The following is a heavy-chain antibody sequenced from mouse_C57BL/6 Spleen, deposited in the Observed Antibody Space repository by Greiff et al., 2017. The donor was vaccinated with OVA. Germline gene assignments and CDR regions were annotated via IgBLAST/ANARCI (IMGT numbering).Heavy chain of an antibody. CDR2: IDPANGNT. CDR3: ARDDDKGGYYFDY. D-gene: IGHD2-4*01. CDR1: GFNIKNTY. Sequence: EVQGVESVAELVRPGASVKLSCTASGFNIKNTYMHWVKQRPEQGLEWIGRIDPANGNTKYAPKFQGKATITADTSSNTAYLQLSSLTSEDTAIYYCARDDDKGGYYFDYWGQGTTLTVSS. V-gene: IGHV14-3*01. J-gene: IGHJ2*01.